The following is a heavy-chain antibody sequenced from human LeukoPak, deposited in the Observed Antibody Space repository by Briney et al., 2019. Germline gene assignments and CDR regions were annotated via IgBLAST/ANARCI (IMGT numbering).Heavy chain of an antibody. CDR1: GFTFSSYG. Sequence: GGSLRLSCAASGFTFSSYGMYWVRQAPGKGLEWVSVIGGSNGITFYVGSVKGRFTISRDNSKDTLYLQMNSLRAEDTAVYYCARNENSGWGYFDYWGQGTLVAVSS. V-gene: IGHV3-23*01. D-gene: IGHD5-12*01. CDR3: ARNENSGWGYFDY. J-gene: IGHJ4*02. CDR2: IGGSNGIT.